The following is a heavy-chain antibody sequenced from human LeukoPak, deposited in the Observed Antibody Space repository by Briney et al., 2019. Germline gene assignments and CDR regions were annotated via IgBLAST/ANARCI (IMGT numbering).Heavy chain of an antibody. CDR2: IYHSGST. D-gene: IGHD3-16*02. CDR1: GGSISSGGYS. J-gene: IGHJ4*02. Sequence: SETLSLTCAVSGGSISSGGYSWSWIRQPPGKGLEWIGYIYHSGSTYYNPSLKSRVTISVDRSKNQFSLKLSSVTAADTAVYYCARGYYDYVWGSYRLGYFDYWGQGTLVTVSS. CDR3: ARGYYDYVWGSYRLGYFDY. V-gene: IGHV4-30-2*01.